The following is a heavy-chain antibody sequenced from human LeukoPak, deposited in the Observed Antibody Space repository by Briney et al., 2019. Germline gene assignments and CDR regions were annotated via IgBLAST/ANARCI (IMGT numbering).Heavy chain of an antibody. CDR3: ARFSLYDNSGYYSWLFDF. D-gene: IGHD3-22*01. Sequence: PGGSLRLSCAASGFTFSTSWMSWVRQAPGKGLEWVANIQQDGSAKYYVDSVKGRFTISKDNAKNSLYLLMNSLRAEDTAVYYCARFSLYDNSGYYSWLFDFWGQGTLVTVSS. V-gene: IGHV3-7*01. CDR1: GFTFSTSW. J-gene: IGHJ4*02. CDR2: IQQDGSAK.